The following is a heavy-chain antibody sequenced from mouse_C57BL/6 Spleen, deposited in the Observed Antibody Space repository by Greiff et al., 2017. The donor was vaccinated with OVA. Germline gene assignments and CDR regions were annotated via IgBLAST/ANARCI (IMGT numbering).Heavy chain of an antibody. CDR1: GYTFTSYW. Sequence: QVQLQQPGAELVKPGASVKLSCKASGYTFTSYWMQWVKQRPGQGLEWIGEIDPSDSYHNYNQKLKGKATLTVYTSSSTADRQLSSLTSEDSAVYYCARGGGNFYYYAMDYWGQGTSVTVSS. CDR2: IDPSDSYH. V-gene: IGHV1-50*01. J-gene: IGHJ4*01. CDR3: ARGGGNFYYYAMDY. D-gene: IGHD2-1*01.